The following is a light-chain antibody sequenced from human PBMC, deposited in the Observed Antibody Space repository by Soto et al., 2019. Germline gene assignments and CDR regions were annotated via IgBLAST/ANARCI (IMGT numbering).Light chain of an antibody. J-gene: IGLJ3*02. V-gene: IGLV1-40*01. CDR3: QSYDSNLSLV. CDR2: GNN. CDR1: SSNIGAGYD. Sequence: QSALTQPPSVSGAPGQRVTISCTGSSSNIGAGYDVHWYQQLPGAAPKLLIFGNNNRPSGVPDRFSGSRSGTSASLAITGLQAEDEADYYCQSYDSNLSLVFGGGTKLTVL.